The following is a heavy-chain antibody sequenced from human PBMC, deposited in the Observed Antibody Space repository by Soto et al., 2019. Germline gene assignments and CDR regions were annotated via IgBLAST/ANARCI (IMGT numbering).Heavy chain of an antibody. V-gene: IGHV1-69*06. CDR3: ARDPGYSYGYN. Sequence: SVKVSCKTSGATFSSYAITWVRQAPGQGLEWMGGIVPTVDTSTYAQKFQGRVTITADKFTNTVYMELSSLRSDDTAVYYCARDPGYSYGYNWGQGTLVTVSS. CDR2: IVPTVDTS. CDR1: GATFSSYA. J-gene: IGHJ4*02. D-gene: IGHD5-18*01.